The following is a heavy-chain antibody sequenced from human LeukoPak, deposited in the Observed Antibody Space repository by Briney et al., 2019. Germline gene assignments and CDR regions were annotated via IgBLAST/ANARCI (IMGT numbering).Heavy chain of an antibody. CDR3: ARHDYGDYDAFDI. CDR1: GGSISSYY. Sequence: SETLSLTCTVSGGSISSYYWSWIRQPPGKGLEWIGYIYYSGSTNYNPSLKSRVTISVDTSKNQFSLKLSSVTAADTAVYYCARHDYGDYDAFDIWGQGTMVTVSS. D-gene: IGHD4-17*01. J-gene: IGHJ3*02. CDR2: IYYSGST. V-gene: IGHV4-59*01.